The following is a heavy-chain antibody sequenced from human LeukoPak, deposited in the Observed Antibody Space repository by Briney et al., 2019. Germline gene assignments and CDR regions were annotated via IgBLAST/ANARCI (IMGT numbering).Heavy chain of an antibody. J-gene: IGHJ5*02. CDR1: GASISSYD. CDR2: VYTSGET. CDR3: ARGLGVITPENWFDP. D-gene: IGHD3-10*01. V-gene: IGHV4-4*07. Sequence: SETLSLTCTVSGASISSYDWSWIRQPAGKALEWIGRVYTSGETNYNPSLKSRVTMSVDTSKNQFSLKLSSVTAADTAVYYCARGLGVITPENWFDPWGQGTLATVSP.